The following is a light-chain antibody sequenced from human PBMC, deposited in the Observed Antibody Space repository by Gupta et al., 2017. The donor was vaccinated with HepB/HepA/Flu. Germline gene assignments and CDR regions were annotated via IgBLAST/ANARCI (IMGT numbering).Light chain of an antibody. J-gene: IGLJ2*01. CDR2: RNS. Sequence: QSVLTQPPSASGTPGQRVTISCSGSSSNIGSNYVYWYQQLPGTAPKLLSYRNSQRPSGVPDRISGSKAGTSASLAISGLRSEDEADYYCAAWDDSLSGVVFGGGTKLTVL. CDR1: SSNIGSNY. V-gene: IGLV1-47*01. CDR3: AAWDDSLSGVV.